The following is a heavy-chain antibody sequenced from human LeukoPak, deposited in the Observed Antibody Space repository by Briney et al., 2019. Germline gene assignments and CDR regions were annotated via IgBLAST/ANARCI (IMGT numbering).Heavy chain of an antibody. J-gene: IGHJ4*02. CDR2: IYYSGST. Sequence: SETLSLTCTVSGGSVSSGSYYWSWIRQPPGKGLEWIGYIYYSGSTNYNPSLKSRVTISVDTSKNQFSLKLSSVTAADTAVYYCARGPVRDYSNYWGQGTLITVSS. CDR3: ARGPVRDYSNY. CDR1: GGSVSSGSYY. V-gene: IGHV4-61*01. D-gene: IGHD4-11*01.